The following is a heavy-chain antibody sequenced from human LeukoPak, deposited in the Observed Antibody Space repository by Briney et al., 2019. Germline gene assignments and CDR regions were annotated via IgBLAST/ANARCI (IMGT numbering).Heavy chain of an antibody. D-gene: IGHD1-14*01. J-gene: IGHJ6*03. CDR3: ARENRPYYYYYMDV. CDR2: IYTSGST. CDR1: GGSISSYY. Sequence: SETLSLTCTVSGGSISSYYWGWIRQPAGKGLEWIGRIYTSGSTNYNPSLKSRVTMSVDTSKNQFSLKLSSVTAADTAVYYCARENRPYYYYYMDVWGKGTTVTVSS. V-gene: IGHV4-4*07.